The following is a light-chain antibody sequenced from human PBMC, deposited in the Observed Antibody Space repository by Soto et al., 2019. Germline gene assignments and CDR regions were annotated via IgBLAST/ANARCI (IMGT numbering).Light chain of an antibody. V-gene: IGLV2-14*01. Sequence: QSVLTQPASVSGSPGQSITISCTGTSSDVGYYNYVSWYQQHPGKAPKLMIYEVSNRPSGVSNRFSGSKSGNTASLTISGLQPEDEADYYCLSYTSANTRVFGGGTQLTVL. CDR2: EVS. J-gene: IGLJ3*02. CDR3: LSYTSANTRV. CDR1: SSDVGYYNY.